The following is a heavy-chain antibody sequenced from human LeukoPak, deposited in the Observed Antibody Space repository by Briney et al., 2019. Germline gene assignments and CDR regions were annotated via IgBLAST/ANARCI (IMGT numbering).Heavy chain of an antibody. D-gene: IGHD3-22*01. Sequence: GASVKVSCKASGYTFTSYDINWVRQATGQGLGWMGWMNPNSGNTRYAQNFQGRVTMTRNTSISTAYMELSSLRSEDTAVYYCTRWTNYYDSSGYYGRYWGQGTLVTVSS. V-gene: IGHV1-8*01. J-gene: IGHJ4*02. CDR3: TRWTNYYDSSGYYGRY. CDR1: GYTFTSYD. CDR2: MNPNSGNT.